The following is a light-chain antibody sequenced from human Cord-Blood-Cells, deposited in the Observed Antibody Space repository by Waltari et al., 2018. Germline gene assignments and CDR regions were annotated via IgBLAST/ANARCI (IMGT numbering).Light chain of an antibody. Sequence: QSALTQPASVSGSPGQPITISCTGTSSDVGGYNYVAWYQQHPGKAPKLMIYYVSTRPSGFSNRFSGSKSGNTASLTISGLRAEDEADYYCSSYTSSSTWVFGGGTKLTVL. CDR3: SSYTSSSTWV. J-gene: IGLJ3*02. V-gene: IGLV2-14*01. CDR1: SSDVGGYNY. CDR2: YVS.